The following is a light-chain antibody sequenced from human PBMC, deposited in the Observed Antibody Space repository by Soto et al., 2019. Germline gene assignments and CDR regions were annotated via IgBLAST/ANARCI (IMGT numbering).Light chain of an antibody. Sequence: QSAMTQPACVSGSPGQSITFSCTGTSSDIGVYNYVSWYQQHPGKAPKLMIYEVNNRPSGVSNRFSGSKSGNTASLTISGLQAEDEADYYCSSYTTSNTYVFGTGTKLTVL. J-gene: IGLJ1*01. CDR2: EVN. CDR3: SSYTTSNTYV. CDR1: SSDIGVYNY. V-gene: IGLV2-14*01.